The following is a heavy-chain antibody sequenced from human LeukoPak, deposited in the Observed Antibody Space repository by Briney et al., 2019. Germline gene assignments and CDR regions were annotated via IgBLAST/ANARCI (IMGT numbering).Heavy chain of an antibody. CDR2: INHSGST. Sequence: SETLSLTCAVYGGSFSGYYWSWIRQPPGKGLEWIGEINHSGSTNYNPSLKSRVTISVDTSKNQLSLNLSSVTAADTAVYYCARGRSGNFFDYWGQGTLVTVSS. V-gene: IGHV4-34*01. D-gene: IGHD3-3*01. CDR3: ARGRSGNFFDY. CDR1: GGSFSGYY. J-gene: IGHJ4*02.